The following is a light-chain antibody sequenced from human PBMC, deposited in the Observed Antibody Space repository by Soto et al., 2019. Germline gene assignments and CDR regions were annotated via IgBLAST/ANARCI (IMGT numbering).Light chain of an antibody. CDR1: SSDVGSYNL. J-gene: IGLJ2*01. CDR2: EGS. Sequence: QPVLTQPASVSGSPGQSITISCTGTSSDVGSYNLVSWYQQHPGKAPKLMIYEGSKRPSGVSNRFSGSKSGNTASLTISGLQAEDEADYYCCSYAGSSTLSVVFGGGTKVTVL. V-gene: IGLV2-23*01. CDR3: CSYAGSSTLSVV.